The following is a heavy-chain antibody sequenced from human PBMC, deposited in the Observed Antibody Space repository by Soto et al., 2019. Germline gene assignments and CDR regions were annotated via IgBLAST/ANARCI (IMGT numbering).Heavy chain of an antibody. CDR2: IDPSDSYT. V-gene: IGHV5-10-1*01. D-gene: IGHD3-22*01. J-gene: IGHJ3*02. CDR3: ESFGVDYYDSSGYSQGGAFDI. CDR1: VHSLTSYW. Sequence: SLNISCNGSVHSLTSYWISWVRQMPGTVLEWMGRIDPSDSYTNYSPSFQVHVTISADKSISAAYLQWSSLKASDTAMYYCESFGVDYYDSSGYSQGGAFDIWGQGTMVTVS.